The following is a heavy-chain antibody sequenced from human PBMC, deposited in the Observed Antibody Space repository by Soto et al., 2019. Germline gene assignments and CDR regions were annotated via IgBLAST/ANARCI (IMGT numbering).Heavy chain of an antibody. V-gene: IGHV3-23*01. CDR2: ISGSGGST. D-gene: IGHD3-10*01. CDR1: GFTFSSDA. CDR3: ATGRGVNFYYGMDV. Sequence: EVRLLESGGGLVQPGGSLRLSCAASGFTFSSDAMSWVRQAPGKGLEWVSAISGSGGSTYYADSVKGRFTISRDNSKNTLYLQMNSLRAEDTAVYYCATGRGVNFYYGMDVWGQGTTVTVSS. J-gene: IGHJ6*02.